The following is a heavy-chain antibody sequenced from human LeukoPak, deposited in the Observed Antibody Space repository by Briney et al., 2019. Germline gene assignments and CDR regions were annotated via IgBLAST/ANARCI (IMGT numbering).Heavy chain of an antibody. J-gene: IGHJ4*02. Sequence: PSETPSLTCTVSGGSISSSSYYWGWIRQPPGKGLEWIGSIYYSGSTYYNPSLKSRVTISVDTSKNQFSLKLSSVTAADTAVYYCARGVVAAPQTVDYWGQGTLVTVSS. CDR3: ARGVVAAPQTVDY. V-gene: IGHV4-39*07. CDR2: IYYSGST. CDR1: GGSISSSSYY. D-gene: IGHD2-15*01.